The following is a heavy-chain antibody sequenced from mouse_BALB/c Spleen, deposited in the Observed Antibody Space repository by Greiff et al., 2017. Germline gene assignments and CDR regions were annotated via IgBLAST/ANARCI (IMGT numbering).Heavy chain of an antibody. V-gene: IGHV7-3*02. CDR3: ARDDDGYPAWFAY. CDR1: GFTFTDYY. D-gene: IGHD2-3*01. Sequence: VQLKESGGGLVQPGGSLRLSCATSGFTFTDYYMSWVRQPPGKALEWLGFIRNKANGYTTEYSASVKGRFTISRDNSQSILYLQMNTLRAEDSATYYCARDDDGYPAWFAYWGQGTLVTVSA. CDR2: IRNKANGYTT. J-gene: IGHJ3*01.